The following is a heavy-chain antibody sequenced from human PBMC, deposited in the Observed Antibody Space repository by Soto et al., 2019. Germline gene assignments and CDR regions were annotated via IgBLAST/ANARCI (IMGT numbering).Heavy chain of an antibody. CDR3: AREDWNYNGYYYYGMDV. CDR2: IYSGGST. CDR1: GFTVSSNY. D-gene: IGHD1-7*01. V-gene: IGHV3-66*01. J-gene: IGHJ6*02. Sequence: GGSLRLSCAASGFTVSSNYMSWVRQAPGKGLEWVSVIYSGGSTYYADSVKGRFTISRDNSKNTLYLQMNSLRAEDTAVYYCAREDWNYNGYYYYGMDVWGQGTTVTVS.